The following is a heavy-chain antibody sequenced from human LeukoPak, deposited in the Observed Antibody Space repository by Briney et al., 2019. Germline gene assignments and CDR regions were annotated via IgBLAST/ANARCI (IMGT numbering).Heavy chain of an antibody. Sequence: SETLSLTCAVYGGSFSGYYWSWIRQPPGKGLEWIGEINHSGSTNYNPSLKSRVTISVDTSKNQFSLKLNSVTAADTAVYYCASGARLVGGDYWGQGTVVTVSS. CDR2: INHSGST. D-gene: IGHD6-6*01. J-gene: IGHJ4*02. CDR1: GGSFSGYY. V-gene: IGHV4-34*01. CDR3: ASGARLVGGDY.